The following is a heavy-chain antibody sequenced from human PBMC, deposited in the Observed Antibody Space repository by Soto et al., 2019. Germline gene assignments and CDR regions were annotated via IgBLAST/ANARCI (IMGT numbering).Heavy chain of an antibody. CDR1: GGSFSGYY. Sequence: SETLSLTCAVYGGSFSGYYWSWIRQPPGKGLEWIGKINHSGSTNYNPSLKSRVTISVDTSKNQFSLKLSSVTAADTAVYYCARGGGTRYYYGSGSYYKGTYYYGMDVWGQGTTVTVSS. J-gene: IGHJ6*02. D-gene: IGHD3-10*01. V-gene: IGHV4-34*01. CDR2: INHSGST. CDR3: ARGGGTRYYYGSGSYYKGTYYYGMDV.